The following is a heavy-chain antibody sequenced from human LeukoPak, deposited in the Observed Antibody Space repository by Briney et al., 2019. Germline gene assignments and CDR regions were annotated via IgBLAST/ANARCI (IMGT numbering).Heavy chain of an antibody. V-gene: IGHV1-2*02. CDR2: INPNSGGT. CDR3: ARSTLLWFGESNADYYYGMDV. D-gene: IGHD3-10*01. CDR1: GYTFTGYY. J-gene: IGHJ6*02. Sequence: ASVKVSCKASGYTFTGYYTHWVRQAPGRGLEWMGWINPNSGGTNYAQKFQDRVTMTRDTSISTAYMELSRLRFDDTAVYYCARSTLLWFGESNADYYYGMDVWGQGTTVTVSS.